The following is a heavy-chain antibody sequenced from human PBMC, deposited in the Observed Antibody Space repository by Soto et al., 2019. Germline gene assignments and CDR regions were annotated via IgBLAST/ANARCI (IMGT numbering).Heavy chain of an antibody. CDR1: GYTFTGYY. V-gene: IGHV1-8*02. D-gene: IGHD3-3*01. CDR3: ARGGPPPYYDFWSGFN. J-gene: IGHJ4*02. CDR2: MNPNSGNT. Sequence: ASVKVSCKASGYTFTGYYMHWVRQAPGQGLEWMGWMNPNSGNTGYAQKFQGRVTMTRNTSISTAYMELSSLRSEDTAVYYCARGGPPPYYDFWSGFNWGQGTLVTVSS.